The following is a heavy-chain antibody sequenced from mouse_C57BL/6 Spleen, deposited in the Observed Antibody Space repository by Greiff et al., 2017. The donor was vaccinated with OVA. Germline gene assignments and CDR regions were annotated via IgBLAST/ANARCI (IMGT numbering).Heavy chain of an antibody. D-gene: IGHD1-1*02. Sequence: QVQLQQPGAELVRPGSSVKLSCKASGYTFTSYWMHWVKQRPIQGLEWIGNIDPSDSETHYNQKFKDKATLTVDKSSSTAYMQLSSLTSEDSEVYYCAREGGKYYAYAWGQGTSVTVAS. CDR3: AREGGKYYAYA. J-gene: IGHJ4*01. CDR1: GYTFTSYW. V-gene: IGHV1-52*01. CDR2: IDPSDSET.